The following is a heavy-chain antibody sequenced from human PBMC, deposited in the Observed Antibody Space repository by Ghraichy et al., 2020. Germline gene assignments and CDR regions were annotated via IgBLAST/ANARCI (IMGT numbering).Heavy chain of an antibody. CDR1: GFILSSYA. D-gene: IGHD1-7*01. J-gene: IGHJ3*02. CDR2: ISRSGDRI. CDR3: VKETSYNWNYEGGDAFDI. Sequence: GGSLRLSCVASGFILSSYAMSWVRQAPGKGLEWVSGISRSGDRIHNADSVKGRFTISRDNSKNTLYLQMSSLRAEDTAVYYCVKETSYNWNYEGGDAFDIWGQGTMVTVSS. V-gene: IGHV3-23*01.